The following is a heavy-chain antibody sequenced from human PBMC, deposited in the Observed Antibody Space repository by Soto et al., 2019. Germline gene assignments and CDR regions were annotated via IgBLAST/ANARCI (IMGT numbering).Heavy chain of an antibody. V-gene: IGHV1-69*02. D-gene: IGHD3-10*01. CDR2: LIPILGIA. Sequence: QVQLVQSGAEVKKPGSSVKVSCKASGGTFSSYTISWVRQAPGQGLEWMGRLIPILGIAHYAQKLQGRVTITEDKSTSTAYMELSSLRSEDTAVYYCASGAGRRDYFFDYWGQGTLVTVSS. CDR1: GGTFSSYT. J-gene: IGHJ4*02. CDR3: ASGAGRRDYFFDY.